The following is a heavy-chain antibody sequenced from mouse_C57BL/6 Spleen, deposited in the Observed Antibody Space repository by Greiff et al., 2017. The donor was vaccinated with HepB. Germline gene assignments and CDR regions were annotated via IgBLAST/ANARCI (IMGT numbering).Heavy chain of an antibody. CDR1: GYTFTSYW. J-gene: IGHJ2*01. CDR3: ARWNTTVVADY. Sequence: VQLQQPGAELVRPGSSVKLSCKASGYTFTSYWMHWVKQRPIQGLEWIGNIDPSDSETHYNQKFKDKATLTVDKSSSTAYMQLSSLTSEDSAVYYCARWNTTVVADYWGQGTTLTVSS. D-gene: IGHD1-1*01. CDR2: IDPSDSET. V-gene: IGHV1-52*01.